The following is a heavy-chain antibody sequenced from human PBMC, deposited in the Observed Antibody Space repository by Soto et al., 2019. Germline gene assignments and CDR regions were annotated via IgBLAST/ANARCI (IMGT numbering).Heavy chain of an antibody. CDR2: INPNSGGT. CDR1: GYTFTGYY. V-gene: IGHV1-2*04. Sequence: ASVKVSCKASGYTFTGYYMHWVRQAPGQGLEWMGWINPNSGGTNYAQKFQGWVTMTRDTSISTAYMELSRLRSDDTAVYYCARDRLIRKYDAFDIWGQGTMVTVSS. J-gene: IGHJ3*02. CDR3: ARDRLIRKYDAFDI. D-gene: IGHD3-22*01.